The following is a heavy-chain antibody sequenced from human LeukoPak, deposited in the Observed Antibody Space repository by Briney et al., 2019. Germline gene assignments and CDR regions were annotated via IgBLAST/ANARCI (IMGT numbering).Heavy chain of an antibody. Sequence: SETLSLTCTVSGGSISSYYWSWIRQPPGKGLEWIGYIYYSGSTNYNPSLKSRVTISVDTSKNQFSLKLSSVTAADTAVYYCARGIAAAGRDYWGQGTLVTVSS. D-gene: IGHD6-13*01. CDR3: ARGIAAAGRDY. J-gene: IGHJ4*02. V-gene: IGHV4-59*01. CDR2: IYYSGST. CDR1: GGSISSYY.